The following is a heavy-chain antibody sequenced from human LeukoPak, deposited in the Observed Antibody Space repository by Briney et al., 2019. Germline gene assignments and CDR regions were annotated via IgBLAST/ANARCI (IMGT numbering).Heavy chain of an antibody. J-gene: IGHJ6*03. CDR2: IYTSGST. D-gene: IGHD5-24*01. Sequence: SETLSLTCTVSGGSISSYYWSWIRQPAGKGLEWIGRIYTSGSTNYNPSLKSRVTISVDTSKNQFSLKLSSVTAADTAVYYCARGRRDGYTLYYMDVWAKGTTVTISS. CDR3: ARGRRDGYTLYYMDV. CDR1: GGSISSYY. V-gene: IGHV4-4*07.